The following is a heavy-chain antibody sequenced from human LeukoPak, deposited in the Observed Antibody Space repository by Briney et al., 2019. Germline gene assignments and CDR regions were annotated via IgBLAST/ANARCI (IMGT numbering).Heavy chain of an antibody. D-gene: IGHD5-12*01. CDR2: INSDGSST. CDR3: AGESGYRRGLDY. CDR1: GFTFSSYW. Sequence: GGSLRLSCAASGFTFSSYWMHWVRQAPGKGLVWVSRINSDGSSTSYADSVKGRFTISRDNAKNTLYLQMNSLRAEDTAVYYCAGESGYRRGLDYWGQGTLVTVSS. J-gene: IGHJ4*02. V-gene: IGHV3-74*01.